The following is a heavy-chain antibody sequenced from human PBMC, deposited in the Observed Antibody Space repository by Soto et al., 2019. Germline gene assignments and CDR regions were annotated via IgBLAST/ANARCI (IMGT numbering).Heavy chain of an antibody. Sequence: GSLSLSCAASGFTFSTYAMSWVRQAQGNGLEWVSSISGSGGTTYYADSVKGRFTISRDKSKNTLFLQMNSLRVEDTALYYCAKGGTTVVTDFDYWGHGALVTVSS. V-gene: IGHV3-23*01. D-gene: IGHD4-17*01. CDR2: ISGSGGTT. J-gene: IGHJ4*01. CDR3: AKGGTTVVTDFDY. CDR1: GFTFSTYA.